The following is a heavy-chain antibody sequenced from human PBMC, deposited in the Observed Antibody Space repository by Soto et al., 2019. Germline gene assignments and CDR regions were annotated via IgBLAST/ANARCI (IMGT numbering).Heavy chain of an antibody. Sequence: PSQTLSLTCAISGDSVSTNHAAWTWIRQSPSRGLEWLGRTYYRSKWYNDYAVSMKSRITINPDTSKNQFSLLLNSVTPDDTAVYYCAREGRWFGELSGFDYWGQGTLVTVSS. CDR2: TYYRSKWYN. CDR3: AREGRWFGELSGFDY. V-gene: IGHV6-1*01. D-gene: IGHD3-10*01. J-gene: IGHJ4*02. CDR1: GDSVSTNHAA.